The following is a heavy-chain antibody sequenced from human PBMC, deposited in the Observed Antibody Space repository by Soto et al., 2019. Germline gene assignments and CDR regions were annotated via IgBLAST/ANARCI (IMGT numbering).Heavy chain of an antibody. CDR2: ISYDGSNK. Sequence: QVQLVESGGGVVQPGRSLRLSCAASGFTFSSYAMHWVRQAPGKGLEWVAVISYDGSNKYYADSVKGRFTISRDNSKNTLYLQMNSLRAEDTAVYYGARGAAGTDYWGQGTLVTVSS. J-gene: IGHJ4*02. CDR1: GFTFSSYA. CDR3: ARGAAGTDY. V-gene: IGHV3-30-3*01. D-gene: IGHD6-13*01.